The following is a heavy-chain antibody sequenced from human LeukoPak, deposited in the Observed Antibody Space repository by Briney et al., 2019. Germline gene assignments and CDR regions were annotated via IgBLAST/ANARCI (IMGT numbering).Heavy chain of an antibody. J-gene: IGHJ6*03. V-gene: IGHV3-13*01. CDR2: IGTAGDT. CDR1: GFNFSSYD. D-gene: IGHD2-15*01. CDR3: AREGRKSRGVDIVRKKETGYYYMDV. Sequence: GGSLRLSCVASGFNFSSYDMHWVRQATGKGLEWVSAIGTAGDTYYPGSVKGRFTISRENAKNSLYLQMNSLRAGDTAVYYCAREGRKSRGVDIVRKKETGYYYMDVWGKGTTVTVSS.